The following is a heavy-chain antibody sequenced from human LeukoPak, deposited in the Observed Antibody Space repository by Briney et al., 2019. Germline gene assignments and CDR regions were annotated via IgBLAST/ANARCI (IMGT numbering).Heavy chain of an antibody. Sequence: SDTLSLTCAVSGYSISSSNWWGWIRQPPGKGLEWIGYIYYSGSTNYNPSLKSRVTISVDTSKNQFSLKLSSVTAADTAVYYCARLGYGSGSYYDYWGQGTLVTVSS. CDR1: GYSISSSNW. J-gene: IGHJ4*02. CDR3: ARLGYGSGSYYDY. CDR2: IYYSGST. D-gene: IGHD3-10*01. V-gene: IGHV4-28*01.